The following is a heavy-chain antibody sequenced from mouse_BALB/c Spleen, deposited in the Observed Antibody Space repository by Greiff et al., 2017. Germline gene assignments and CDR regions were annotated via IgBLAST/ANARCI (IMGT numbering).Heavy chain of an antibody. V-gene: IGHV5-17*02. D-gene: IGHD2-14*01. J-gene: IGHJ2*01. Sequence: DVKLVESGGGLVQPGGSRKLSCAASGFTFSSFGMHWVRQAPEKGLEWVAYISSGSSTIYYADTVKGRFTISRDNPKNTLFLQMTSLRSEDTAMYYCARDYRYDYWGQGTTLTVSS. CDR2: ISSGSSTI. CDR1: GFTFSSFG. CDR3: ARDYRYDY.